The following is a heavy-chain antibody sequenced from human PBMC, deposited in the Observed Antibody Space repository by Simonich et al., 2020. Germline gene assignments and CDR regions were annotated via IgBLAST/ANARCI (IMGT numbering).Heavy chain of an antibody. CDR2: INHRGST. J-gene: IGHJ3*02. Sequence: QVQLQQWGAGLLKPSETLSLTCAVYGGSFSGYYWSGIRQPPGKGLEWIGEINHRGSTNYNPSPKSRVTISVDTSKNQFSLKLSSVTAADTAVYYCARGKGWKNAFDIWGQGTMVTVSS. V-gene: IGHV4-34*01. CDR3: ARGKGWKNAFDI. D-gene: IGHD1-1*01. CDR1: GGSFSGYY.